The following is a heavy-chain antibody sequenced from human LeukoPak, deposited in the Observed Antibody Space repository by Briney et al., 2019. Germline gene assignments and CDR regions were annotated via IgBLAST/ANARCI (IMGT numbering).Heavy chain of an antibody. Sequence: ASVTVSCKASGYTFIDYQMHWVRQAPGQGLEWMGWINPNSGSTNYAQKFQGRVSMTRDTSISTAYMEVNSLRSDDTAVHYCATRYLDHWGQGTLVTVSS. CDR1: GYTFIDYQ. CDR2: INPNSGST. CDR3: ATRYLDH. V-gene: IGHV1-2*02. J-gene: IGHJ4*02.